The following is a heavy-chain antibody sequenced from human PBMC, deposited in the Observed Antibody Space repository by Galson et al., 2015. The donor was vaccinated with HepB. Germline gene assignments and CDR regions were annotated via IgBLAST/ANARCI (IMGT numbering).Heavy chain of an antibody. J-gene: IGHJ4*02. V-gene: IGHV1-18*04. CDR2: ISAYNGNT. CDR1: GYTFTSYG. Sequence: SVKVSCKASGYTFTSYGICWVRQAPGQGLEWLGWISAYNGNTNYAQNLQGRVTMTTDTSTSTAYMELRSLTSDDTAVYYCARDCDRSGYYCYWGQGTVVTVSS. CDR3: ARDCDRSGYYCY. D-gene: IGHD3-22*01.